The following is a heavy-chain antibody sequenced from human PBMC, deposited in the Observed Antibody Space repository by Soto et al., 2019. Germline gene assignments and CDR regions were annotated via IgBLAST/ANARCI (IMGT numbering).Heavy chain of an antibody. Sequence: GGSLRLSCAASGFTFSSYSMNWVRQAPGKGLEWVSSISSSSSYIYYADSVKGRFTISRDNAKNSLYLQMNSLRAEDTAVYYCARDTSIADDYYYYYGMDVWGQGTTVTVSS. CDR1: GFTFSSYS. CDR3: ARDTSIADDYYYYYGMDV. V-gene: IGHV3-21*01. D-gene: IGHD6-6*01. CDR2: ISSSSSYI. J-gene: IGHJ6*02.